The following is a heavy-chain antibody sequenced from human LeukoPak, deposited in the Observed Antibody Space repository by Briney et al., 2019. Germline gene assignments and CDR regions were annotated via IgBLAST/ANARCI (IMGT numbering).Heavy chain of an antibody. CDR2: INPNSGGT. D-gene: IGHD6-13*01. CDR1: GYTFTGYY. CDR3: ARVPALGSSWYRGLYYYYYGMDV. V-gene: IGHV1-2*06. J-gene: IGHJ6*02. Sequence: ASVKVSCKASGYTFTGYYMHWVRQAPGQGLEWMGRINPNSGGTNYAQKFQGRVTMTRDTSIRTAYMELSRLRSDDTAVYYCARVPALGSSWYRGLYYYYYGMDVWGQGTTVTVSS.